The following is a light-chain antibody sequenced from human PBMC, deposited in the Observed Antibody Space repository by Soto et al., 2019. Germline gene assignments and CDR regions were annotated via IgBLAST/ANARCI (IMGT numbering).Light chain of an antibody. V-gene: IGKV3-20*01. J-gene: IGKJ1*01. CDR2: GAS. CDR1: QSVSSKY. Sequence: EIVLTQSPATLSLSPGERATLSCRARQSVSSKYLAWYHQKGGQAPSLLIYGASNRATDTPDRFSGSGSGADFTLTISRLEPEDLVVYYCQQYGSPPWTFGQGTKVDI. CDR3: QQYGSPPWT.